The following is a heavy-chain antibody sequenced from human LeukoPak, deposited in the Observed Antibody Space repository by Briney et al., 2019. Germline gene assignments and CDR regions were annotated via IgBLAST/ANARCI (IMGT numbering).Heavy chain of an antibody. CDR1: GFTFSSYS. J-gene: IGHJ3*02. CDR2: ISSSSSYI. D-gene: IGHD3/OR15-3a*01. Sequence: PGGSLRLSCAASGFTFSSYSMNWVRQAPGKGLEWVSSISSSSSYIYYADSVKGRFTISRDNAKNSLYLQMNSLRAEDTAVYYCARDRGLNDAFDIWGQGTMVTVSS. CDR3: ARDRGLNDAFDI. V-gene: IGHV3-21*01.